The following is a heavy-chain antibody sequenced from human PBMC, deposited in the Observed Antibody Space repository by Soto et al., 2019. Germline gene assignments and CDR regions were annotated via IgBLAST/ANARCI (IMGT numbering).Heavy chain of an antibody. Sequence: VSLTCTVSGGSISSGDYYWSWIRQPPGKGLEWIGYIYYSGSTYYNPSLKSRVTISVDTSKNQFSLKLSSVTAADTAVYYCAGAEGKYQLPSDYWGQGTPVTVSS. V-gene: IGHV4-30-4*01. D-gene: IGHD2-2*01. J-gene: IGHJ4*02. CDR2: IYYSGST. CDR1: GGSISSGDYY. CDR3: AGAEGKYQLPSDY.